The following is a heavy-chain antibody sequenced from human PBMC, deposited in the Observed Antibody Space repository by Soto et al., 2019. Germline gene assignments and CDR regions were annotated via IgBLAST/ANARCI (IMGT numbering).Heavy chain of an antibody. J-gene: IGHJ4*02. CDR2: INAGNGNT. CDR3: ARAVAVPADFDY. D-gene: IGHD6-19*01. CDR1: GYTFTGYA. Sequence: QVQLVQSGAEEKKPGASVKVSCKASGYTFTGYAEHWVRQAPGQRLEWMGWINAGNGNTKYSQKFQGRVTITRDTSASTAYMELSSLRSEDTAVYYCARAVAVPADFDYWGQGTLVTVSS. V-gene: IGHV1-3*05.